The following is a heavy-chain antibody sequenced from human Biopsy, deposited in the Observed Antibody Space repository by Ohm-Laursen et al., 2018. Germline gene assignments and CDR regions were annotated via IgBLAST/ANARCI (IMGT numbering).Heavy chain of an antibody. CDR1: GDSVSNNDAA. CDR2: TYYGAKWYN. Sequence: QTLSLTCAISGDSVSNNDAAWNWIRQSPSRGLEWLGRTYYGAKWYNDYAVFVKSRITINPDTSKNQFSLQLNSVTPEDTAVYYCARETPTGIPFNWFDPWGQGTLVTVSS. CDR3: ARETPTGIPFNWFDP. J-gene: IGHJ5*02. V-gene: IGHV6-1*01. D-gene: IGHD1-1*01.